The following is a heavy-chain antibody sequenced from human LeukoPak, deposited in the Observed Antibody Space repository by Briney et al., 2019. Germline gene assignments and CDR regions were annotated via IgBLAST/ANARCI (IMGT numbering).Heavy chain of an antibody. V-gene: IGHV4-39*01. Sequence: SETLSLTCTVSGGSISSSSYYWGWIRLPPGKGLEWIGSIYYSGSTYYNPSLKSRVTISVDTSKNQFSLKLSSVTAADTAVYYCARPDSSGYFSDYWGQGTLVTVSS. CDR2: IYYSGST. CDR3: ARPDSSGYFSDY. CDR1: GGSISSSSYY. D-gene: IGHD3-22*01. J-gene: IGHJ4*02.